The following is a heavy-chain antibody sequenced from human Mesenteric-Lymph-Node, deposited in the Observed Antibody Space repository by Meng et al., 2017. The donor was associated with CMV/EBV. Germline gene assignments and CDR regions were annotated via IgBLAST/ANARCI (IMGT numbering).Heavy chain of an antibody. D-gene: IGHD3-10*01. CDR3: AKCAFGGELLFDY. J-gene: IGHJ4*02. V-gene: IGHV3-23*01. CDR2: ISGSGGST. CDR1: GFIVSKNY. Sequence: GESLKISCAASGFIVSKNYMNWVRQAPGKGLEWVSAISGSGGSTYYADSVKGRFTISRDNSKNTLYLQMNSLRAEDTAVYYCAKCAFGGELLFDYWGQGTLVTVSS.